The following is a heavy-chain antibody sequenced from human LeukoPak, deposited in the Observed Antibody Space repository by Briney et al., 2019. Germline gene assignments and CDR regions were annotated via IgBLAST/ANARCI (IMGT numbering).Heavy chain of an antibody. CDR1: GYTFTGYY. D-gene: IGHD1-26*01. J-gene: IGHJ6*03. Sequence: ASVRVSCKASGYTFTGYYMHWVRQAPGQGLEWMGWINPNSGGTNYAQMFQGRVTMTRDTSISTAYMELSRLRSGDTAVYYCAKASSGSYLSGYYYMDVWGKGTTVTVSS. CDR2: INPNSGGT. V-gene: IGHV1-2*02. CDR3: AKASSGSYLSGYYYMDV.